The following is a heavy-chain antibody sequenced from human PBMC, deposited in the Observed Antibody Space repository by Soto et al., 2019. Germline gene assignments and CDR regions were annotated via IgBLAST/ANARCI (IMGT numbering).Heavy chain of an antibody. CDR3: ATPVPPRHCSSPTCFPPFDY. CDR2: INPDDSET. CDR1: GYNFNMYW. J-gene: IGHJ4*02. D-gene: IGHD2-15*01. V-gene: IGHV5-51*01. Sequence: PGESLKIACQGSGYNFNMYWIGWVRQMPGKGGEWMGIINPDDSETRYSPSFLGQVTISADKSISTAYLPWSSLEASDPPMYYCATPVPPRHCSSPTCFPPFDYWVQGALVTVSS.